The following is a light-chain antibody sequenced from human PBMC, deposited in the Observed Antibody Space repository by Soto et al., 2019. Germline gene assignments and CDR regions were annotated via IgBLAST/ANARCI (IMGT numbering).Light chain of an antibody. CDR2: DAS. J-gene: IGKJ1*01. CDR1: QSISNW. CDR3: QQYKSYSPRT. V-gene: IGKV1-5*01. Sequence: DIQLTQSPSTLSASVGDRVTITCRASQSISNWLAWYQQRPGKAPQLLISDASRLESGVPSRFSGSGSGTEFTLTISSLQPDYSATYYCQQYKSYSPRTFGQGTKVEIK.